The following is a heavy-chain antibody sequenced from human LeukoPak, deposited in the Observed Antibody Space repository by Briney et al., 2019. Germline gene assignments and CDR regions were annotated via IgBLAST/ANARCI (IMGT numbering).Heavy chain of an antibody. J-gene: IGHJ5*02. D-gene: IGHD1-26*01. CDR2: IYSGGST. Sequence: PGGSLRLSCAASGFTVSSNYMSWVRQAPGKGLEWVSVIYSGGSTYYADSVKGRFTISRDNSKNTLYLQMNSLRAEDTAVYYCARGENSGSYRNNWFDPWGQGTLVTVSS. CDR1: GFTVSSNY. CDR3: ARGENSGSYRNNWFDP. V-gene: IGHV3-66*01.